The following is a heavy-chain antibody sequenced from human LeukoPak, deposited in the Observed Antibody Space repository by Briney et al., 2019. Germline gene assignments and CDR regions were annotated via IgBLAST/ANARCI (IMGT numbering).Heavy chain of an antibody. D-gene: IGHD2-2*01. CDR1: GGSISSSSYY. V-gene: IGHV4-39*01. Sequence: SETLSLTCTVSGGSISSSSYYWGWIPQPPGKGLVWIGIIYYSRSTYYNPSLKSRLTISVDTSKNQFSLKLSSVTATATAVYYCARRRYCSSTSCYEYWFDPWGQGTLVTVSS. CDR2: IYYSRST. J-gene: IGHJ5*02. CDR3: ARRRYCSSTSCYEYWFDP.